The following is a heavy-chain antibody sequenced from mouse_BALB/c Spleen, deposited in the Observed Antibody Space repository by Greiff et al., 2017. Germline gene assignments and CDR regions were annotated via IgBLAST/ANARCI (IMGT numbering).Heavy chain of an antibody. V-gene: IGHV3-2*02. Sequence: EVQRVESGPGLVKPSLSLSLTCTVTGYSITSDYAWNWIRQFPGNKLEWMGYISYSGSTSYNPSLKSRISITRDTSKNQFFLQLNSVTTEDTATYYCARWGLRLRKAMDYWGQGTSVTVSS. J-gene: IGHJ4*01. CDR1: GYSITSDYA. CDR3: ARWGLRLRKAMDY. CDR2: ISYSGST. D-gene: IGHD1-2*01.